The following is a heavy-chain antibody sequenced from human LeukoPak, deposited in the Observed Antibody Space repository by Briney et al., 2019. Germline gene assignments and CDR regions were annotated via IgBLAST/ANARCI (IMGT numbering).Heavy chain of an antibody. CDR2: INPSGGST. CDR3: ARDPGAAAVYFDY. D-gene: IGHD6-13*01. V-gene: IGHV1-46*01. CDR1: GYTFTSYY. J-gene: IGHJ4*02. Sequence: ASVKVSRKASGYTFTSYYMHWVRPAPGQGLEWMGMINPSGGSTTYAQKFQGRVTMTRDTSTNTFYMELSGLRSEDTAFYYCARDPGAAAVYFDYWGQGTLVTVSS.